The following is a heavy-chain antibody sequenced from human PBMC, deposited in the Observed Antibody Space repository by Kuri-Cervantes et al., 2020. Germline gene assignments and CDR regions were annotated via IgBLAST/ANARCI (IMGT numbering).Heavy chain of an antibody. CDR3: ARGYGLGSHYAPDY. D-gene: IGHD3-10*01. CDR1: GFTFSSYS. CDR2: ISGSGGST. J-gene: IGHJ4*02. Sequence: GESLKISCAASGFTFSSYSIIWVRQAPGKGLEWVSAISGSGGSTYYADSVKGRFTISRDNSKNTLYLQMNSLRAEDTAVYYCARGYGLGSHYAPDYWGQGTLVTVSS. V-gene: IGHV3-23*01.